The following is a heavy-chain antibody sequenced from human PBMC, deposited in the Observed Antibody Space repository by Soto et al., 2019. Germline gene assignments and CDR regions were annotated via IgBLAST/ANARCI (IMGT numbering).Heavy chain of an antibody. Sequence: PSETLSLTCAVSGDSISSGGFSWSWIRQPPGKGLEWIGYIYHSGSTYYNPSLKSRVTISVDRSKNQFSLKLSSVTAADTTVYYCASQLLSGSYPRYYFDYWGQGTLVTVSS. D-gene: IGHD1-26*01. CDR3: ASQLLSGSYPRYYFDY. V-gene: IGHV4-30-2*01. CDR1: GDSISSGGFS. CDR2: IYHSGST. J-gene: IGHJ4*02.